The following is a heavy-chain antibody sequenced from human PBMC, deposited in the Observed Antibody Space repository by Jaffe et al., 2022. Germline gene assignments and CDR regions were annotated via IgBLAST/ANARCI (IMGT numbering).Heavy chain of an antibody. D-gene: IGHD3-10*01. J-gene: IGHJ4*02. CDR2: ISSSGSTI. V-gene: IGHV3-48*03. CDR3: ARDGVFFGYDY. CDR1: GFTFSSYE. Sequence: EVQLVESGGGLVQPGGSLRLSCAASGFTFSSYEMNWVRQAPGKGLEWVSYISSSGSTIYYADSVKGRFTISRDNAKNSLYLQMNSLRAEDTAVYYCARDGVFFGYDYWGQGTLVTVSS.